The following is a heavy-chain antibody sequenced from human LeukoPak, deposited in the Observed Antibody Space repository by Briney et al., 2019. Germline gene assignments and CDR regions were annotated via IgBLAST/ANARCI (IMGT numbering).Heavy chain of an antibody. J-gene: IGHJ6*03. CDR1: GGTFSSYA. CDR2: IIPIFGTA. V-gene: IGHV1-69*05. CDR3: ARDGAARHYYYYYMDV. D-gene: IGHD6-6*01. Sequence: ASVKVSCKASGGTFSSYAISWVRQAPGQGLEWMGRIIPIFGTANYAQKFQGRVTITTDESTSTAYMELSSLRSEDTAVYYCARDGAARHYYYYYMDVWGKGTTVTVSS.